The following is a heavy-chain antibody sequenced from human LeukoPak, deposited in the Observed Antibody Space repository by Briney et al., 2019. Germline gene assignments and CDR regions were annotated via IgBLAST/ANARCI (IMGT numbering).Heavy chain of an antibody. V-gene: IGHV4-59*01. D-gene: IGHD3-9*01. Sequence: PSETLSLTCAVYGGSFSGYYWSWIRQPPGKGLEWIGYIYYSGSTNYNPSLKSRVTISVYTSKNQFSLKLSSVTAADTAVYYCARGGPYYDILTGSYYFDYWGQGTLVTVSS. J-gene: IGHJ4*02. CDR2: IYYSGST. CDR3: ARGGPYYDILTGSYYFDY. CDR1: GGSFSGYY.